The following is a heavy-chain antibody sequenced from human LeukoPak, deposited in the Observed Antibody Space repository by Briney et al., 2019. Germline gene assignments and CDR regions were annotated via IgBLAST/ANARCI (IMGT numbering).Heavy chain of an antibody. D-gene: IGHD6-13*01. J-gene: IGHJ6*03. Sequence: PGGSLRLSCAASGFTFSSYSMNWVRQAPGKGLEWVSYISSSSSTIYYADSVKGRFTISRDNAKNSLYLQMNSLRAEDTAVYYCARGGAAAGYYYYYYMDVWGKGTTVTVSS. CDR2: ISSSSSTI. CDR3: ARGGAAAGYYYYYYMDV. V-gene: IGHV3-48*01. CDR1: GFTFSSYS.